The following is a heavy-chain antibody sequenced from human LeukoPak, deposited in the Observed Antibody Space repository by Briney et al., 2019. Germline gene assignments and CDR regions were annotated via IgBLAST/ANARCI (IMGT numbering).Heavy chain of an antibody. J-gene: IGHJ6*03. V-gene: IGHV3-49*04. CDR1: GFTFSSYW. CDR3: TRDRDIVVVVAAMGGFLDNYYYYMDV. CDR2: IRSKAYGGTT. Sequence: QPGGSLRLSCAASGFTFSSYWMSWVRQAPGKGLEWVGFIRSKAYGGTTEYAASVKGRITISRDDSKSIAYLQMNSLKTEDTAVYYCTRDRDIVVVVAAMGGFLDNYYYYMDVWGKGTTVTISS. D-gene: IGHD2-15*01.